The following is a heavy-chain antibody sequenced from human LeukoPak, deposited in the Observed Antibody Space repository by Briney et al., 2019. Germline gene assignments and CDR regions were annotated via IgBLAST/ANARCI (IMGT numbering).Heavy chain of an antibody. CDR1: GYSISSGYY. CDR2: IYHSGST. V-gene: IGHV4-38-2*02. D-gene: IGHD6-25*01. Sequence: SETLSLTCTVSGYSISSGYYWGWIRQPPGKGLEWIGSIYHSGSTYYNPSLKSRVTISVDTSKNQFSLKLSSVTAADTAVYYCARVDRASSDYYFDYWGQGTLVTVSS. CDR3: ARVDRASSDYYFDY. J-gene: IGHJ4*02.